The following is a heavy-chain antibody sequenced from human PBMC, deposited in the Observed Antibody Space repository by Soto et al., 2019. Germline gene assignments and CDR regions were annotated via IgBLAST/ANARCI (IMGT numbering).Heavy chain of an antibody. CDR3: AGSRLAAAGVFDY. CDR2: IYYSGST. V-gene: IGHV4-59*01. Sequence: SETLSLTCTVSGGSISSYYWSRIRQPPGKGLEWIGYIYYSGSTNYNPSLKSRVTISVDTSKNQFSLKLSSVTAADTAVYYCAGSRLAAAGVFDYWGQGTLVTVSS. D-gene: IGHD6-13*01. J-gene: IGHJ4*02. CDR1: GGSISSYY.